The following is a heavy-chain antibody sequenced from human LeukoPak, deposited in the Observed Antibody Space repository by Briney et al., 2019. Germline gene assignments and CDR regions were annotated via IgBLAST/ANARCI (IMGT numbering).Heavy chain of an antibody. CDR3: SRDLASTPHWEFDY. V-gene: IGHV1-2*06. J-gene: IGHJ4*02. D-gene: IGHD7-27*01. Sequence: ASVKVSCKASGYIFTDYYIHWVRQAPEQGLWWMGRINPKTGGTDDAQDFQGRVTMTRDTSINTVYMELSSLRSDDTAVYYCSRDLASTPHWEFDYWGQGTPVTVSP. CDR1: GYIFTDYY. CDR2: INPKTGGT.